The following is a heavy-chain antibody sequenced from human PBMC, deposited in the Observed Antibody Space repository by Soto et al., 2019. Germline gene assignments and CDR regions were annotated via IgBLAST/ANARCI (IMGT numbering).Heavy chain of an antibody. Sequence: ASVKVSCKASGYTFTSYGISWVRQAPGQGLEWMGWISAYNGNTNYAQKLQGRVTMTTDTSTSTAYMELRSLRSDDTAVYYCARDLGGYDLYGPDTWGQGTLVTVSS. CDR2: ISAYNGNT. CDR3: ARDLGGYDLYGPDT. D-gene: IGHD3-3*01. V-gene: IGHV1-18*01. CDR1: GYTFTSYG. J-gene: IGHJ5*02.